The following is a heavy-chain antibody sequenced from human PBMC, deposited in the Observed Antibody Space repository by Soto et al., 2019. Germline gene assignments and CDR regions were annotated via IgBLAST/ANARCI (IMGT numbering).Heavy chain of an antibody. CDR3: AREGVVAAAHYWDY. CDR2: INPSGGST. Sequence: QVQLVQSGAEVKKPGASVKVSCKASGYTFTTYYIHWVRQAPGQGLEYMGIINPSGGSTIYAQKFQGRVAMTRDTSTSTVYMELSSLRSEDTAVYYCAREGVVAAAHYWDYWGQGTLVTVSS. J-gene: IGHJ4*02. CDR1: GYTFTTYY. V-gene: IGHV1-46*01. D-gene: IGHD2-15*01.